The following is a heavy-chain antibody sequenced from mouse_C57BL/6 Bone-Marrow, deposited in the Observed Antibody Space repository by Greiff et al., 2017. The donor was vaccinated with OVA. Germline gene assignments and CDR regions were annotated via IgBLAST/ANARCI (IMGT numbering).Heavy chain of an antibody. J-gene: IGHJ3*01. CDR1: GYTFPTYP. Sequence: VQLQQSGAELVKPGASVKMSCKASGYTFPTYPIEWMKQNHGKSLEWIGNFHPYNDDTKYNEKFKGKATLTVEQSASTVYLELSRLTSDVAAVYDCARGYGSSLWFAYWGQGTLVTVSA. V-gene: IGHV1-47*01. CDR2: FHPYNDDT. CDR3: ARGYGSSLWFAY. D-gene: IGHD1-1*01.